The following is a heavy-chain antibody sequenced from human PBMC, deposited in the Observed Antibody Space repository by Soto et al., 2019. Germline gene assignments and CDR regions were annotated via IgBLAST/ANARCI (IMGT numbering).Heavy chain of an antibody. D-gene: IGHD2-8*01. J-gene: IGHJ4*02. Sequence: QVQLVQSGAEVEKPGSSMKLSCRASGGNFNDYAFSWVRQAPGQGLQWLGGIILPLGTPHYAQIFQGRVTITADGSTSTVYMELGSLRLDDTAVYYCGRYCTNTTCQGGYYLDYWGQGTPVTVSS. CDR2: IILPLGTP. CDR1: GGNFNDYA. CDR3: GRYCTNTTCQGGYYLDY. V-gene: IGHV1-69*01.